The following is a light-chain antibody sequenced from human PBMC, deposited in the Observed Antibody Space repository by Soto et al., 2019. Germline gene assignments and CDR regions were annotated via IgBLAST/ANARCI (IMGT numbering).Light chain of an antibody. CDR2: EVN. CDR1: SSDIGGYNS. CDR3: ATWDDSLTWV. V-gene: IGLV2-8*01. J-gene: IGLJ3*02. Sequence: QSALTQPPSASGSPGQSVTISCTGTSSDIGGYNSVSWYQQHPGKAPRLMIYEVNKRPSGVPDRFSGSKSGYTASLTVSGLQTEDEADYHCATWDDSLTWVFGGGTKVTVL.